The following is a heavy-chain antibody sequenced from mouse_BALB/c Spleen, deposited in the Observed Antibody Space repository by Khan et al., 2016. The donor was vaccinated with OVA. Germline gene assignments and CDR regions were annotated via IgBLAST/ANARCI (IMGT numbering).Heavy chain of an antibody. Sequence: EVQLQESGPGLEKPSQSLSLTCTVTGYSITSNYAWNWIRQFPGNKLEWMGYISYSGSTSYNPSPKSRISITRETSKNQFFLQLNSVTTEDSATYCCARKNYYGYAVDYWGQGTSVTVSS. CDR2: ISYSGST. J-gene: IGHJ4*01. D-gene: IGHD1-1*01. CDR1: GYSITSNYA. V-gene: IGHV3-2*02. CDR3: ARKNYYGYAVDY.